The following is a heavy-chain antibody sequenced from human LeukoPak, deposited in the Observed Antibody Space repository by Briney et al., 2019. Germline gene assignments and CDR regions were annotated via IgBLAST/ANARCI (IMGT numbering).Heavy chain of an antibody. J-gene: IGHJ4*02. CDR3: ARRQVGADY. Sequence: SETLSLTCTVSGGSISSSSYYWGWIRQPPGKGLEWIGSIYHSGSTNYNPSLKSRVTISVDKSKNQFSLKLSSVTAAGTAVYYCARRQVGADYWGQGTLVTVSS. CDR1: GGSISSSSYY. D-gene: IGHD1-26*01. V-gene: IGHV4-39*07. CDR2: IYHSGST.